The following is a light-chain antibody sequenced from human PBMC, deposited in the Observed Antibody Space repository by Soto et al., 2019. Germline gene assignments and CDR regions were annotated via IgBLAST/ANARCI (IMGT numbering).Light chain of an antibody. CDR3: QSYDSSLSAL. V-gene: IGLV1-40*01. J-gene: IGLJ3*02. Sequence: QSALTQPASVSGSPGQSITISCTGTSSDVGSYNLVSWYQQLPGTAPKLLIYGNSNRPSGVPDRFSGSKSGTSASLAITGLQAEDEADYYCQSYDSSLSALFGGGTKLTVL. CDR2: GNS. CDR1: SSDVGSYNL.